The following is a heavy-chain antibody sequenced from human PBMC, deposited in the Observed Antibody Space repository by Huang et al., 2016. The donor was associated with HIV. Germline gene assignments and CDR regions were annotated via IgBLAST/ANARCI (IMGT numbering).Heavy chain of an antibody. Sequence: GGTVRKEAMRWGGNEPGQGLEWIGGIIPMFGTPNYVRKVQGRVTITADDSTSTTDVEVSSLRSEDTALYYCARGQLGSYGDYDVLYWGQGTLVTVSS. CDR3: ARGQLGSYGDYDVLY. CDR2: IIPMFGTP. V-gene: IGHV1-69*01. D-gene: IGHD4-17*01. CDR1: GGTVRKEA. J-gene: IGHJ4*02.